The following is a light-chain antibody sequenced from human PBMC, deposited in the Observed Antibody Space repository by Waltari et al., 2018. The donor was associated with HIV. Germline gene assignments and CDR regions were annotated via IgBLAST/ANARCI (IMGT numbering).Light chain of an antibody. CDR2: GDY. J-gene: IGLJ1*01. CDR1: SSNIGANHD. V-gene: IGLV1-40*01. CDR3: QSYDTSLGAFYV. Sequence: QSVLTQPPSVSGAPGQRVTISCSGSSSNIGANHDVHCYQQLPGTAPKSLIYGDYLRPSGVPDRFSGSKSGTSAFLAITGLQPEDEADYFCQSYDTSLGAFYVFGTGTKVTVL.